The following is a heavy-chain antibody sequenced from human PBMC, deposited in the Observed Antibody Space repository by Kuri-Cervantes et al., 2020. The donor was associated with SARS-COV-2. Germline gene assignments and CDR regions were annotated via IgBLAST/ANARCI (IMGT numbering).Heavy chain of an antibody. D-gene: IGHD7-27*01. CDR1: GFLFSASA. V-gene: IGHV3-48*03. J-gene: IGHJ4*02. CDR3: ARDLRLGKSLDY. Sequence: GGSLRLSCEVSGFLFSASAIHWVRQGSGKGLEWVSNIGPSGTTKYYADSVKGRFTISRDNAKNSLYLQMSSLRAEDTAAYYCARDLRLGKSLDYWGQGTLVTVSS. CDR2: IGPSGTTK.